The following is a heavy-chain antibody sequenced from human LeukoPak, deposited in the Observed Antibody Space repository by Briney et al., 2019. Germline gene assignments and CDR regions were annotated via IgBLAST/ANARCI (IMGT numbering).Heavy chain of an antibody. CDR3: ARDYYDSSPDY. J-gene: IGHJ4*02. D-gene: IGHD3-22*01. Sequence: ASVKVSCKASAYIFTDYYMHWVRQAPGQGLEWMGRINPNSGGTNYAQKFQGRVTMTRDTSISTAYMELSRLRSDDTAVYYCARDYYDSSPDYWGQGTLVTVSS. CDR1: AYIFTDYY. CDR2: INPNSGGT. V-gene: IGHV1-2*02.